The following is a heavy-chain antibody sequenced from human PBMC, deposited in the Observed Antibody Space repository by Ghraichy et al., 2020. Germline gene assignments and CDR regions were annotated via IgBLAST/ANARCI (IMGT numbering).Heavy chain of an antibody. Sequence: SQTLSLTCTVSGGSISSSSNYWGWIRQPPGKGLEWIGNIYYSGSTYYNPSLKSRVTISVDTSKNQFSLKLSSLTAADTALYYCARVHCSSSTCFFPDAFDMWGQGTVVTVSP. V-gene: IGHV4-39*01. CDR1: GGSISSSSNY. CDR2: IYYSGST. CDR3: ARVHCSSSTCFFPDAFDM. D-gene: IGHD2-15*01. J-gene: IGHJ3*02.